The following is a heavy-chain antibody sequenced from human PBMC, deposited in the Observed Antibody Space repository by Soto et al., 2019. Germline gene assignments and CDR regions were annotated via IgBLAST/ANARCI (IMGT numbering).Heavy chain of an antibody. CDR1: GGSFSGYY. CDR3: ARGMTTVTYYYYYYYMDV. Sequence: SETLSLTCAVYGGSFSGYYWSWIRQPPGKGLEWIGEINHSGSTNYNPSLKSRVTISVDTSKNQFSLKLSSVTAADTAVYYCARGMTTVTYYYYYYYMDVWGKGTTVT. CDR2: INHSGST. D-gene: IGHD4-17*01. J-gene: IGHJ6*03. V-gene: IGHV4-34*01.